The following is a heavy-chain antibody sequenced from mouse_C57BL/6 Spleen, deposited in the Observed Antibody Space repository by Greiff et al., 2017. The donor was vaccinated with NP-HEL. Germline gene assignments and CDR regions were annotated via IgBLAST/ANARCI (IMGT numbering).Heavy chain of an antibody. CDR1: GYTFTDYE. J-gene: IGHJ4*01. CDR3: TRGDYYGSSPYYAMDY. V-gene: IGHV1-15*01. CDR2: IDPETGGT. Sequence: QVQLKESGAELVRPGASVTLSCKASGYTFTDYEMHWVKQTPVHGLEWIGAIDPETGGTAYNQQFKGKAILTADKSSSTAYMELRSLTSEDSAVYYCTRGDYYGSSPYYAMDYWGQGTSVTVSS. D-gene: IGHD1-1*01.